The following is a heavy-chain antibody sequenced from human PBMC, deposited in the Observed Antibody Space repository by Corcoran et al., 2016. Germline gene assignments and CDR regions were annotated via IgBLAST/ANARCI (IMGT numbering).Heavy chain of an antibody. CDR2: INPNSGGT. J-gene: IGHJ5*02. Sequence: QVQLVQSGAEVKKPGDSVTVSCTASGYTFTGYYMHWGRQAPGEGLEWMGWINPNSGGTNYAQKFQGRVTMTRDTSISKAYMELSRLRSADTAVYCCARKFTVGNDAPAAQDDNWFDPWGQGTLVTVSS. V-gene: IGHV1-2*02. CDR1: GYTFTGYY. CDR3: ARKFTVGNDAPAAQDDNWFDP. D-gene: IGHD6-25*01.